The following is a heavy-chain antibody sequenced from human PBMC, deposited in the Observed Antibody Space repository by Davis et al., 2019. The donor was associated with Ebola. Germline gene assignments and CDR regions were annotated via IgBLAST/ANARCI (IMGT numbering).Heavy chain of an antibody. CDR3: ARCRDSSGCLFDY. J-gene: IGHJ4*02. CDR2: INYSGVT. CDR1: VGFFRDYY. Sequence: SETLSLTCAVSVGFFRDYYWRWVRQSPGKGLEWIGEINYSGVTNYTPSLKSRVSISADTSKNQFSLKLNSVTAAETAVYYCARCRDSSGCLFDYWGRGTLVTVSS. D-gene: IGHD3-22*01. V-gene: IGHV4-34*01.